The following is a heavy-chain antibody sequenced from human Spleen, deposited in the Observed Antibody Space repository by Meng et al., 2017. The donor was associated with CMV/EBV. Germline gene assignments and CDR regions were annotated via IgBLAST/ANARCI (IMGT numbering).Heavy chain of an antibody. CDR1: SYA. V-gene: IGHV3-30-3*01. CDR2: ISYDGSNK. D-gene: IGHD3-22*01. CDR3: ARDPTLWDSSGSPGNYWFDY. J-gene: IGHJ4*02. Sequence: SYAMHWVRQAPGKGLEWVAVISYDGSNKYYADSVKGRFTISRDNSKNTLYLQMNSLRAEDTAVYYCARDPTLWDSSGSPGNYWFDYWGQGTLVTVSS.